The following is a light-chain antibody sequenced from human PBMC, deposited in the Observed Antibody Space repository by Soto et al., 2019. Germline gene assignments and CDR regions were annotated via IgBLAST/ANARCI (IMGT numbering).Light chain of an antibody. V-gene: IGKV1-33*01. J-gene: IGKJ5*01. CDR2: DAS. CDR3: RRYDSLPPT. CDR1: HDLKDF. Sequence: DIQMTQSPSCLSASVGDRVTITCQASHDLKDFLNWFQEKPGKAPKLLINDASNLQTGVPSRFSGSGSGTHFTFTISSLQPEDIAKYYCRRYDSLPPTCGRGTRPDIK.